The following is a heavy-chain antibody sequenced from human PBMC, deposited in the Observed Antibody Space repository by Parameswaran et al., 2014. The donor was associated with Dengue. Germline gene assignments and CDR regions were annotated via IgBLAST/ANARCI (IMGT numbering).Heavy chain of an antibody. V-gene: IGHV7-4-1*02. CDR2: INTNTGTP. J-gene: IGHJ5*02. Sequence: WVRQAPGQGLEWMGWINTNTGTPMYAQGFTGRFVFSLDSSVSTAYLQISSLKAEDTAVYYCARQLMFNWFDPWGQGTLVNRLL. D-gene: IGHD1-1*01. CDR3: ARQLMFNWFDP.